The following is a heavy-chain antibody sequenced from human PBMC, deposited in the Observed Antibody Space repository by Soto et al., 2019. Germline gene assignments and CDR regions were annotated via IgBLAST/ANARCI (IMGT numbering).Heavy chain of an antibody. D-gene: IGHD6-13*01. J-gene: IGHJ4*02. Sequence: EVQLVESGGGLVQPGRSLRLSCADSGFTFDDYAMHWVRQAPGKGLEWVSGISWNSGSIGYADSVKGRFTISRDNAKNSLYLQMNSLRAEDTALYYCAKDPGSSSWGYWGQGTLVTVSS. CDR3: AKDPGSSSWGY. V-gene: IGHV3-9*01. CDR2: ISWNSGSI. CDR1: GFTFDDYA.